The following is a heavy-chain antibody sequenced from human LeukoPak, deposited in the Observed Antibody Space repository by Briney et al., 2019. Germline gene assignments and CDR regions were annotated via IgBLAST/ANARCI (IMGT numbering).Heavy chain of an antibody. CDR1: GGSITSTNW. V-gene: IGHV4-4*02. CDR2: VSLSGLT. D-gene: IGHD2-8*01. CDR3: SRENGAFSPFGY. Sequence: KASGTLSLTCGVSGGSITSTNWWSWVRPPPGQGLEWIGEVSLSGLTNYNPSLSSRIIMALDTSKSNLSLHLTSVTAADTAVYYCSRENGAFSPFGYWGQGYLVTVLS. J-gene: IGHJ4*02.